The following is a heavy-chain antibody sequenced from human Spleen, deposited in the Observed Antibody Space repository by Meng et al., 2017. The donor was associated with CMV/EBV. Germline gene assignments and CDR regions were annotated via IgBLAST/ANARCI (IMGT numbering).Heavy chain of an antibody. CDR3: ATLETQYDFWSGPRPDY. CDR2: IRYDGSNK. D-gene: IGHD3-3*01. J-gene: IGHJ4*02. Sequence: VAAGGGVVRPGGGSRLSCASSGLTLRGYGIHWVRQAPGKGLEWVAFIRYDGSNKYYADSVKGRFTISRDNAKNSLYLQMNSLRAEDTAVYYCATLETQYDFWSGPRPDYWGQGTLVTVSS. V-gene: IGHV3-30*02. CDR1: GLTLRGYG.